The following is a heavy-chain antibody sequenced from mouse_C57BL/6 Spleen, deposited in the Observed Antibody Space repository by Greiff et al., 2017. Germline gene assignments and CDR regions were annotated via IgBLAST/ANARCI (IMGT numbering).Heavy chain of an antibody. CDR1: GYTFTSYW. CDR2: IHPNSGST. V-gene: IGHV1-64*01. Sequence: QVQLQQPGAELVKPGASVKLSCKASGYTFTSYWMHWVKQRPGQGLEWIGMIHPNSGSTNYNEKFKSKATLTVDKSSSTAYMHLSSLASEDSAVYYCSPISDGYYVFANRGQVTLVTVSA. D-gene: IGHD2-3*01. CDR3: SPISDGYYVFAN. J-gene: IGHJ3*01.